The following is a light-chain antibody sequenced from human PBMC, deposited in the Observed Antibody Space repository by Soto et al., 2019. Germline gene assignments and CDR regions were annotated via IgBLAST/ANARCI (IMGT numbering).Light chain of an antibody. V-gene: IGLV2-14*01. Sequence: QSALTQPASVSGSPGQSIAISCTGTSGDVGGYDYVSWYQQHPDKAPKLMIYEVTKRPSWVSNHFSGSKSGNTASLTISGIQPEDEADYYCSSHTSGSTRLFGSGTKVTVL. CDR1: SGDVGGYDY. CDR2: EVT. J-gene: IGLJ1*01. CDR3: SSHTSGSTRL.